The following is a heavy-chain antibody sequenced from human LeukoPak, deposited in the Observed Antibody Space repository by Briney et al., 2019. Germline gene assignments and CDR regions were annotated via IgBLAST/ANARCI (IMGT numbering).Heavy chain of an antibody. CDR3: AKGSLNSYGPNFFVPVVMDAFDI. CDR1: GFTFSNYW. D-gene: IGHD5-18*01. Sequence: PGGSLRLSCAASGFTFSNYWMSWVRQAPGKGLEWVSAISGSGGSTYYADSVKGRFTISRDNSKNTLYLQMNSLRAEDTAVYYCAKGSLNSYGPNFFVPVVMDAFDIWGQGTMVTVSS. CDR2: ISGSGGST. J-gene: IGHJ3*02. V-gene: IGHV3-23*01.